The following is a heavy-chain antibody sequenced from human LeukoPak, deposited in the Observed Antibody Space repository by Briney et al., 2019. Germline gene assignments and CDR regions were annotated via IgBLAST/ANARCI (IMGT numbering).Heavy chain of an antibody. V-gene: IGHV3-23*01. D-gene: IGHD4-17*01. CDR1: GFTFSSYA. Sequence: PGGSLRLSCAASGFTFSSYAMSWVRQAPGKGLEWVSVISGSGGSTYYADSVKGQFTISRDNSKNTLYLQMNSLRAEDTAVYYCAKEIYGDSTGGRFQHWGQGTLVTVSS. J-gene: IGHJ1*01. CDR2: ISGSGGST. CDR3: AKEIYGDSTGGRFQH.